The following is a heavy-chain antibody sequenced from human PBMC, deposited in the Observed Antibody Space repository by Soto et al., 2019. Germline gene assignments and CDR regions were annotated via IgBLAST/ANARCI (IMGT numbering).Heavy chain of an antibody. CDR3: ARGCTVTTGGYYYYMDV. J-gene: IGHJ6*03. CDR2: INHSGST. V-gene: IGHV4-34*01. CDR1: GGSFSGYY. D-gene: IGHD4-17*01. Sequence: SETLSLTCAVYGGSFSGYYWSWIRQPPGKGLEWIGEINHSGSTNYNPSLKSRVTISVDTSKNQFSLKLSSVTAADTAVYYCARGCTVTTGGYYYYMDVWGKGTTVTVSS.